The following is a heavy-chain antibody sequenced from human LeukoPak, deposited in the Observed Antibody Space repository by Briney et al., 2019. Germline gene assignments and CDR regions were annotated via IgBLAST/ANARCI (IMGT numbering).Heavy chain of an antibody. Sequence: KPSETLSLTCTVSGGSISSYYWSWIRQPPGKGLEWIGYIYYSGSTNYNPSLKSRVTISVDTSKNQFSLKLSSVTAADTAVYYCAGVHCSGGSCSDYWGQGTLVTVSS. CDR2: IYYSGST. D-gene: IGHD2-15*01. V-gene: IGHV4-59*08. J-gene: IGHJ4*02. CDR1: GGSISSYY. CDR3: AGVHCSGGSCSDY.